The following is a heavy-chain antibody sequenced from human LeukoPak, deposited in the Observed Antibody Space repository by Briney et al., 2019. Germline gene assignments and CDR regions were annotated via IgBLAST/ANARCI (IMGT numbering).Heavy chain of an antibody. D-gene: IGHD4-23*01. CDR3: AREPYGGNPNFDY. CDR2: IIPIFGTA. Sequence: SVKVSCKASGGTFSSYAISWVRQAPGLGLEWMGRIIPIFGTANYAQKFQGRVTITTEESTSTAYMELSSLRSEDTAVYYCAREPYGGNPNFDYWGQGTLVTVSS. CDR1: GGTFSSYA. V-gene: IGHV1-69*05. J-gene: IGHJ4*02.